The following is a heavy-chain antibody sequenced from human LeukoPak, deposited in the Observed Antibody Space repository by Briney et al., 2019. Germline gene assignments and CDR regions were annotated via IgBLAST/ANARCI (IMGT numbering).Heavy chain of an antibody. CDR2: ISGSGGGT. CDR3: AARYSSSLY. V-gene: IGHV3-23*01. Sequence: GGSLRLSCAASGFTFSSYAMSWVRQAPGKGLEWDSAISGSGGGTYYADSVKGRFTISRDNSKNTLYLQMNSLRAEDTAVYYCAARYSSSLYWGQGNLVTVSS. D-gene: IGHD6-13*01. CDR1: GFTFSSYA. J-gene: IGHJ4*02.